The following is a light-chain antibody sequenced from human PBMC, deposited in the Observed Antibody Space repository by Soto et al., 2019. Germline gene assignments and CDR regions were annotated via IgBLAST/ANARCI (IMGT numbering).Light chain of an antibody. V-gene: IGKV3-20*01. Sequence: EIVLTQYPGNPSLSPGERATLSCRASQSVSSSYLAWYQQKPGQAPRLLIYGASSMATSIPDRFSGSGSGTDFTLTISRLESEDFAVYYSQQYGSAPRYTFGYGTKLESK. CDR2: GAS. CDR3: QQYGSAPRYT. CDR1: QSVSSSY. J-gene: IGKJ2*01.